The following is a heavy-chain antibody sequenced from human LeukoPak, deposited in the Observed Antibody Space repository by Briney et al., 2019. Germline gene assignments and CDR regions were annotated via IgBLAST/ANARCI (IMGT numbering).Heavy chain of an antibody. V-gene: IGHV3-23*01. J-gene: IGHJ4*02. Sequence: GGSLRLSCSASGFTFCFHVVASVRQAPGRGLGWVSSISGRGKNIFYADSLKGRFPISRDNSKNTLYLQMNSLRAEDTRVYHCAKDREAVSNTPAGFDYWGEGTLVTVSS. CDR1: GFTFCFHV. CDR3: AKDREAVSNTPAGFDY. CDR2: ISGRGKNI. D-gene: IGHD5/OR15-5a*01.